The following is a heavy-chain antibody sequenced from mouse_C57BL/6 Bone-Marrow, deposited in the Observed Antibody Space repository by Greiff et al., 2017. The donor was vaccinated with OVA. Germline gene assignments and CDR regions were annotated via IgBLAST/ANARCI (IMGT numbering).Heavy chain of an antibody. CDR2: IRLKSDNYAT. Sequence: EVQVVESGGGLVQPGGSMKLSCVASGFTFSNYWMNWVRQSPEKGLEWVAQIRLKSDNYATHYAESVKGRFTISRDDSKSSVYLQMNNLRAEDTGIYYCTVSFIYYYGSSYGYFDVWGTGTTVTVSS. V-gene: IGHV6-3*01. CDR3: TVSFIYYYGSSYGYFDV. CDR1: GFTFSNYW. J-gene: IGHJ1*03. D-gene: IGHD1-1*01.